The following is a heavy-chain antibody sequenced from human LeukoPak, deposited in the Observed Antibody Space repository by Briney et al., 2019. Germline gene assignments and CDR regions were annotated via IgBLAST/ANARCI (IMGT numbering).Heavy chain of an antibody. CDR2: VSGSGGST. D-gene: IGHD4-17*01. J-gene: IGHJ6*03. V-gene: IGHV3-23*01. Sequence: GGSLRLSCAASGFTFSSYAMSWVRQAPGKGLEWVSGVSGSGGSTYYADSVKGRFTISRDNSKNTLYLQMSSLRAEDTALYFCAKDPGVTVTPYYYYMDVWGKGTTVTVSS. CDR3: AKDPGVTVTPYYYYMDV. CDR1: GFTFSSYA.